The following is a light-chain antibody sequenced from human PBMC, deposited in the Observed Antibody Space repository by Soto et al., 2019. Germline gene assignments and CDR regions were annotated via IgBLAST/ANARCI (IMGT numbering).Light chain of an antibody. Sequence: DIQMTQSPSSLSASVGDRVTITCRASQSIRTHLNWYQQKAGKAPKLLINAASSLQSGVPSRLSGSGSGTDFTLTISSLRPEDFATYYCQQTSSAIHTFGQGTKLEI. V-gene: IGKV1-39*01. CDR3: QQTSSAIHT. CDR1: QSIRTH. J-gene: IGKJ2*01. CDR2: AAS.